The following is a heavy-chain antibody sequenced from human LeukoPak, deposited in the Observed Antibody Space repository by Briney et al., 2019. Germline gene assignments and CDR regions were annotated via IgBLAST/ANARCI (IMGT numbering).Heavy chain of an antibody. Sequence: PAESLRLSCAAYGFTFKNFVMHWVRQAPGKGLVWVSRVNDDGRSTHYADYVKGRFTVSRDNAKNSRYLQLNSLRVEDTAVYYCAREGEMATAEYFQHWGQGTLVTVSS. CDR2: VNDDGRST. V-gene: IGHV3-74*01. CDR3: AREGEMATAEYFQH. CDR1: GFTFKNFV. J-gene: IGHJ1*01. D-gene: IGHD5-24*01.